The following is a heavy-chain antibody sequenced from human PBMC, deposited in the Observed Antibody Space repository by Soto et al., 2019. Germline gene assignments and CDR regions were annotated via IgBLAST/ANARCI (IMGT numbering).Heavy chain of an antibody. Sequence: QVQLVQSGAEVKKPESSVKVSCKTSGGTFARHVISWVRQAPGQGPEWMGKINPLSGIPNYAQKFQDRVTFTADTDSSTAYMELSSLRSDDTAVYYCATPACAATWCSPSHNLDHWGQGTLVTVSS. J-gene: IGHJ4*02. V-gene: IGHV1-69*09. CDR1: GGTFARHV. D-gene: IGHD2-2*01. CDR3: ATPACAATWCSPSHNLDH. CDR2: INPLSGIP.